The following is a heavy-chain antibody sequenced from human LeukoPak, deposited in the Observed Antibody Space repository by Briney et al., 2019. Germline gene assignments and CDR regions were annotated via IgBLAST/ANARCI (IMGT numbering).Heavy chain of an antibody. V-gene: IGHV3-23*01. Sequence: GGSLRLSCAASGFTFSSYAMSWVRQAPGKGLEWVSAISGSGGSTYYADSVKGRFTIPRDNSRDTLYLQMNSLRAEDTAVYYCAKGYYDYVWGSYCFDYWGQGTLVTVSS. CDR2: ISGSGGST. D-gene: IGHD3-16*01. J-gene: IGHJ4*02. CDR3: AKGYYDYVWGSYCFDY. CDR1: GFTFSSYA.